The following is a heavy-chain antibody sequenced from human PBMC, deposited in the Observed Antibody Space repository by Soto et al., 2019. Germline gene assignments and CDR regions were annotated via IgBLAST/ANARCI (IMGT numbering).Heavy chain of an antibody. CDR1: GFTFSSYE. J-gene: IGHJ4*02. V-gene: IGHV3-48*03. CDR2: ISSSGSTI. D-gene: IGHD2-2*01. CDR3: AASYCSSTSCQFDY. Sequence: GGSLRLSCAASGFTFSSYEMNWVRQAPGKGLEWVSYISSSGSTIYYADSVKGRFTISRDNAKNSLYLQMNSLRAEDTAVYYCAASYCSSTSCQFDYWGQGTLVTVSS.